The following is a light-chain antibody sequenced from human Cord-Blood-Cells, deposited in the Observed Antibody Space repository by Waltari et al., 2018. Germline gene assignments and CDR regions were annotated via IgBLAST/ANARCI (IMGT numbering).Light chain of an antibody. CDR3: AAWDDSLNGVV. J-gene: IGLJ2*01. V-gene: IGLV1-44*01. CDR1: SSNLGSNT. Sequence: QSVLTQPPSASGTPGPRVTISCSGSSSNLGSNTVNWYQQLPGTAPKLLIYSNNPPPSGFPDRFSGSKSGTSASLAISGLQSEDEADYYCAAWDDSLNGVVFGGGTKLTVL. CDR2: SNN.